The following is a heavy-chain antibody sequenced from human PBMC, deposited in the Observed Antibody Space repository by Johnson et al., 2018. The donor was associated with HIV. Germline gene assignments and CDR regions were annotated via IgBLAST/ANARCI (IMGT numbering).Heavy chain of an antibody. Sequence: VQLVESGGGLVQPGGSLRLSCAASGFTFSSYDMHWVRQATGKGLEWVSAIGTAGDTYYPGSVKGRFTISRENAKNSLYLQMNSLRAGDTAVYYCVRGGYCSGGSCYPGAFDIWGQGTMVTVSS. J-gene: IGHJ3*02. CDR1: GFTFSSYD. D-gene: IGHD2-15*01. CDR2: IGTAGDT. V-gene: IGHV3-13*01. CDR3: VRGGYCSGGSCYPGAFDI.